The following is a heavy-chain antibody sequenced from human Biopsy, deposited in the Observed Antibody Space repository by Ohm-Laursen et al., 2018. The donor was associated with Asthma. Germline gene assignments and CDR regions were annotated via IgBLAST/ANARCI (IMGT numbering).Heavy chain of an antibody. Sequence: GASVKVSCKASGYTFINYAIHWVRQAPGHSLEWMGWINAANGNTKYSQKFQGRLTISRGTSASTAYMDLRSLRSEDTAMYYCARTYYDFLTGQVNDAFALWGQGTMVTVSS. D-gene: IGHD3-9*01. CDR1: GYTFINYA. J-gene: IGHJ3*01. CDR2: INAANGNT. V-gene: IGHV1-3*01. CDR3: ARTYYDFLTGQVNDAFAL.